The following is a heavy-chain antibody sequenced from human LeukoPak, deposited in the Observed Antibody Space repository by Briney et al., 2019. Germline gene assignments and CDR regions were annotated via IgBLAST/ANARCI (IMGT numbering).Heavy chain of an antibody. J-gene: IGHJ4*02. D-gene: IGHD1-26*01. CDR3: ARGISGSYPNSGY. Sequence: GASVTVSCKASGYTFTSYDINWVRQATGQGLEWMGWMNHNSGNTGYAQKFQGRVTMTRNTSISTAYMELGSLRSEDTAVYYCARGISGSYPNSGYWGQGTLVTVSS. CDR2: MNHNSGNT. V-gene: IGHV1-8*01. CDR1: GYTFTSYD.